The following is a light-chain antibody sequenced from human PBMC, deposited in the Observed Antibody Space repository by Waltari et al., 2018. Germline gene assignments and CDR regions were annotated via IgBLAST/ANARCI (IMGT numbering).Light chain of an antibody. J-gene: IGKJ5*01. V-gene: IGKV2-28*01. CDR3: MEALQSVT. Sequence: DIVLPQSPAPLTVTPGDPASISFRSSQSLLDNNEYNYLDWYLQKPGQSPQILIYVGSNRASGVPDRFSGSGSGTDFTLKISRVEAEDAGVYYCMEALQSVTFGQGTRLEIK. CDR1: QSLLDNNEYNY. CDR2: VGS.